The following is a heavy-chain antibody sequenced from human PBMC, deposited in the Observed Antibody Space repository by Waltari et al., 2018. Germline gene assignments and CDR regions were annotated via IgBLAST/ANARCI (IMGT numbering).Heavy chain of an antibody. CDR1: GGSISSYY. V-gene: IGHV4-4*07. CDR2: IYTSGST. D-gene: IGHD3-22*01. J-gene: IGHJ4*02. CDR3: ARESYYDSSGYYFPYYFDY. Sequence: QVQLQESGPGLVKPSETLSLTCTVSGGSISSYYWSWIRQPAGKGLEWLGRIYTSGSTNYNPSLKSRVTMSVDTSKNQFSLKLSSVTAADTAVYYCARESYYDSSGYYFPYYFDYWGQGTLVTVSS.